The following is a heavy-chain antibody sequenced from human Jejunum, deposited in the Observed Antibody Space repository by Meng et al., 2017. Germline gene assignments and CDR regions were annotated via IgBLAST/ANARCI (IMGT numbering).Heavy chain of an antibody. V-gene: IGHV3-15*01. CDR3: AADVPNRPSQIDY. CDR2: IKSDGGTT. J-gene: IGHJ4*02. CDR1: GFAFSYAW. Sequence: EVQLEESGGGLVKPGGSLRLSCLASGFAFSYAWMTWVRLSPGKGLEWVARIKSDGGTTEYTAPVKGRFTISRDDSSNTLYLHMTSLKTEDTAIYYCAADVPNRPSQIDYWGQGTLVTVSS.